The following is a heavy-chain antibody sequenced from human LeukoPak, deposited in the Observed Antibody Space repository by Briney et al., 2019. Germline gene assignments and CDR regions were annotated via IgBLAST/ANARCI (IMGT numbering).Heavy chain of an antibody. J-gene: IGHJ6*01. CDR2: ISAYNGNT. V-gene: IGHV1-18*01. CDR3: ARDLIVNGGSGSYYNVMDV. D-gene: IGHD3-10*01. Sequence: EASVKVSCKASGYTFTSYGISWVRQAPGQGLEWMGWISAYNGNTNYAQKLQGRVTMTTDTSTSTAYMELRSLRSDDTAVYYCARDLIVNGGSGSYYNVMDVWGKGPRSPSPQ. CDR1: GYTFTSYG.